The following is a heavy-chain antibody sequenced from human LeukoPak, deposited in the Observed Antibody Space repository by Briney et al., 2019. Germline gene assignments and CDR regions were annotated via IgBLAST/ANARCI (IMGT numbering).Heavy chain of an antibody. V-gene: IGHV3-30*18. CDR1: GFTFSSYG. D-gene: IGHD3-16*02. CDR2: ISCDGSNK. Sequence: GGSLRLSCAASGFTFSSYGMHWVRQAPGKGLEWVAVISCDGSNKYYADSVKGRFTISRDNSKNTLYLQMNSLRAEDTAVYYCAKDYDYVWGSYRATPFDYWGQGTLVTVSS. J-gene: IGHJ4*02. CDR3: AKDYDYVWGSYRATPFDY.